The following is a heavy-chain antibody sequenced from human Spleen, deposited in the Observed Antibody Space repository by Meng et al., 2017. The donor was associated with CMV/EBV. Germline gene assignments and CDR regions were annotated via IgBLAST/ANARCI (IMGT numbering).Heavy chain of an antibody. D-gene: IGHD4-23*01. CDR1: GFTFSTYY. CDR3: AKDRPPFTVVASMDV. V-gene: IGHV3-74*01. CDR2: ISADGRDT. Sequence: GESLKISCAASGFTFSTYYMHWVRQAPGKGPVWVSRISADGRDTTYADSVRGRFTISRDNAKNTLYLQMNSLIAEDTAVYYCAKDRPPFTVVASMDVWGQGTTVTVSS. J-gene: IGHJ6*02.